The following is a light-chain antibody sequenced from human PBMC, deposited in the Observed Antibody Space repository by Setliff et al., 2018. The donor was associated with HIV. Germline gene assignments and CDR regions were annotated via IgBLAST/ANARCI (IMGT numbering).Light chain of an antibody. CDR3: SSYTSSSTPLV. CDR1: SSDVGGYKY. CDR2: EVS. J-gene: IGLJ1*01. Sequence: QSALTQPASVSGSPGQSITISCTGTSSDVGGYKYVSWYQQHPGKAPKLMIYEVSNRPSGVSNRFSGSKSGNTAPLTISGLQAEDEADYYCSSYTSSSTPLVFGTGTRSPS. V-gene: IGLV2-14*01.